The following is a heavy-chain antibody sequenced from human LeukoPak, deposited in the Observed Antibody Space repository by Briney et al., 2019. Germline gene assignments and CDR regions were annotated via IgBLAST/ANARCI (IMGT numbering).Heavy chain of an antibody. CDR3: ARGELGLGRLFDY. V-gene: IGHV4-39*01. CDR2: IYYSGNT. J-gene: IGHJ4*02. D-gene: IGHD1-26*01. Sequence: PSETLSLTCTVSGVSISSSNSYWGWIRQPPGKGLEWIGSIYYSGNTYYNASLKSQVSISIDTSKNQFSLRLTSVTAADTAVYYCARGELGLGRLFDYWGQGTLVTVSS. CDR1: GVSISSSNSY.